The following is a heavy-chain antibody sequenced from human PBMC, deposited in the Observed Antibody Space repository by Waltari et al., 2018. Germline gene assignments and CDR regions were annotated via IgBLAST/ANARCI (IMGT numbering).Heavy chain of an antibody. Sequence: QVQLQESGPGLVKPSETLSLTCIVSGGSINSYYWSWIRQPPGKGLDWIGYIYYSGNTNYNPSLKSRVTMSVDTSKNQFSLKLSSVTAADTAVYYCARDDYSNYGHFDYWGQGTLVTVSS. CDR3: ARDDYSNYGHFDY. CDR2: IYYSGNT. CDR1: GGSINSYY. J-gene: IGHJ4*02. V-gene: IGHV4-59*01. D-gene: IGHD4-4*01.